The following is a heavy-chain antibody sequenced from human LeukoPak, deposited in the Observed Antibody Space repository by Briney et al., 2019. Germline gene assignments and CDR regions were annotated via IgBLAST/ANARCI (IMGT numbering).Heavy chain of an antibody. J-gene: IGHJ4*02. CDR3: ARGTVLTGYASFDY. V-gene: IGHV4-34*01. Sequence: SETLSLTCGVYGGSFSGYYWTWIRQSPGKGMEWIGEIIHGGSTNYSPSLKSRVTISVDTSKSQFSLKMRSVTAADTAVYYCARGTVLTGYASFDYWGLGTLVTVSS. CDR1: GGSFSGYY. D-gene: IGHD2-8*01. CDR2: IIHGGST.